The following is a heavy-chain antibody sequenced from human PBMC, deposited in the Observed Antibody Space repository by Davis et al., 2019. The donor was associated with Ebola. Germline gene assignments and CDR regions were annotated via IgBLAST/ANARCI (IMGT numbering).Heavy chain of an antibody. J-gene: IGHJ4*02. CDR2: IRSKANSYAT. V-gene: IGHV3-73*01. Sequence: GGSLRLSCAASGFTLSSYWMHWVRQASGKGLEWVGRIRSKANSYATAYAASVKGRFTISRDDSKNTAYLQMNSLKTEDTAVYYCSGTVAGRDYWGQGTLVTVSS. D-gene: IGHD6-19*01. CDR1: GFTLSSYW. CDR3: SGTVAGRDY.